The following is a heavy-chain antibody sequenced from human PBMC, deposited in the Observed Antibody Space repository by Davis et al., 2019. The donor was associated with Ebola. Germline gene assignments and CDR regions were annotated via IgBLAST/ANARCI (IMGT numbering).Heavy chain of an antibody. J-gene: IGHJ4*02. CDR2: IWYDGSNK. V-gene: IGHV3-33*01. CDR3: ARDKWLNLVGATTLDY. CDR1: GFTFSSYG. Sequence: PGGSLRLSCAASGFTFSSYGMHWVRQAPGKGLEWVAVIWYDGSNKYYADSVKGRFTISRDNSKNTLYLQMNSLRAEDTAVYYCARDKWLNLVGATTLDYWGQGTLVTVSS. D-gene: IGHD1-26*01.